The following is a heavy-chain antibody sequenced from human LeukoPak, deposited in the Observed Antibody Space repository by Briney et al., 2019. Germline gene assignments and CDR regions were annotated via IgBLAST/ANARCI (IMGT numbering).Heavy chain of an antibody. CDR1: GFTFNRYW. V-gene: IGHV3-74*01. Sequence: GGSLRLSCAASGFTFNRYWMHWVRQAPGEGPVWVAHILNDGGSTSYADSVKGRFTISRDNSKNTLYLQMNSLRAEDTAVYYCAKSKVVAATMGRFDYWGQGTLVTVSS. CDR3: AKSKVVAATMGRFDY. J-gene: IGHJ4*02. D-gene: IGHD2-15*01. CDR2: ILNDGGST.